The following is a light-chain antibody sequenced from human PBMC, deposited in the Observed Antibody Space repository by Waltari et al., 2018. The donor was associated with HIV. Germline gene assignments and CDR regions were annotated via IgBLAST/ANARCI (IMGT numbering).Light chain of an antibody. CDR3: SSYTSSSTPYYV. Sequence: QSALTQPASVSGSPGQSITIYCTGTSSDVGGYNYVSWYQQHPGKAPKLMISDVSKRPSGVSNRFSGSKSGNTASLTISGLQAEDEADYYCSSYTSSSTPYYVFGTGTKVTVL. V-gene: IGLV2-14*01. J-gene: IGLJ1*01. CDR2: DVS. CDR1: SSDVGGYNY.